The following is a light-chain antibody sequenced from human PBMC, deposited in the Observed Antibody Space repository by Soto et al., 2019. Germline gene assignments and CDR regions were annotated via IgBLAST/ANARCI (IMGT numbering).Light chain of an antibody. J-gene: IGKJ4*01. Sequence: EIVMTQSPATLSVSPGERVTFSCRASHSVSSDLAWYQHKPGQAPRLLISGASTGATGIPARFSGSGSGTEFTLTINSLQSEDFAVYYCQQYNNWPVTFGGGTKVEIK. CDR3: QQYNNWPVT. CDR2: GAS. CDR1: HSVSSD. V-gene: IGKV3-15*01.